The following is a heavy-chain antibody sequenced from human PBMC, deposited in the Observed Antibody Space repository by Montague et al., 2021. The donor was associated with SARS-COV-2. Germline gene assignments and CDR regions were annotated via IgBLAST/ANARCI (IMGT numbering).Heavy chain of an antibody. CDR3: VGDPGDPDTFDF. CDR1: GFTHSKYG. Sequence: SLRLSCAASGFTHSKYGVHWVRQAPGKGLEWVASIWNDGSKKHHADSXKGRFTISRDNSNNMLYLQMDSLRADDAGVYYCVGDPGDPDTFDFWDQGTQVTVSS. D-gene: IGHD7-27*01. J-gene: IGHJ4*02. CDR2: IWNDGSKK. V-gene: IGHV3-33*01.